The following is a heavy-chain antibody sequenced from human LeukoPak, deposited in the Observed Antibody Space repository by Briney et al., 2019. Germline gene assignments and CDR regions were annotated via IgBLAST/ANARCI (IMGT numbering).Heavy chain of an antibody. J-gene: IGHJ4*02. CDR2: TYYSGST. D-gene: IGHD6-13*01. Sequence: SETLSLTCTVSGGSISSYYWSWIRQPPGKGLEWIGYTYYSGSTNYNPSLKSRVTISVDTSNNQFSLKLSSVTAADTAVYYCARAGPYSSSWSPFDYWGQGTLVTVSS. CDR3: ARAGPYSSSWSPFDY. CDR1: GGSISSYY. V-gene: IGHV4-59*01.